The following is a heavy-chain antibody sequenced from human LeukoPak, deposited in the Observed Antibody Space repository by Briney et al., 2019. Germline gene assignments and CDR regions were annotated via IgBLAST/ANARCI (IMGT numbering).Heavy chain of an antibody. D-gene: IGHD3-9*01. CDR1: GFTFSSYG. J-gene: IGHJ4*02. CDR3: ALDYDILTGYTFDY. V-gene: IGHV3-48*01. Sequence: GGSLRLSCAASGFTFSSYGMSWVRQAPGKGLEWVSYISSSSSTIYYADSVKGRFTISRDNAKNSLYLQMNSLRAEDTAVYYCALDYDILTGYTFDYWGQGTLVTVSS. CDR2: ISSSSSTI.